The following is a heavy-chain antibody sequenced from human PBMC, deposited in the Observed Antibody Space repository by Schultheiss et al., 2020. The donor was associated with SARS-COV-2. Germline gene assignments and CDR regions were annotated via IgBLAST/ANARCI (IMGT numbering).Heavy chain of an antibody. V-gene: IGHV3-11*06. D-gene: IGHD3-3*01. CDR2: ISSSSSYT. CDR1: GFTVRSNY. J-gene: IGHJ6*02. Sequence: GGSLRLSCAASGFTVRSNYMSWVRQAPGKGLEWVSYISSSSSYTNYADSVKGRFTISRDNAKNSLYLQMNSLRAEDTAVYYCARDGQRGYDFWSGYPDYYYYYGMDVWGQGTTVTVSS. CDR3: ARDGQRGYDFWSGYPDYYYYYGMDV.